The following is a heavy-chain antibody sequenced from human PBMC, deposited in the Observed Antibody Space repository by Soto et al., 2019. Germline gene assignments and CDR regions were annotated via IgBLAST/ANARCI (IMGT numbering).Heavy chain of an antibody. Sequence: QEHLVESGGGVVQPGRSLRLSCAACGFAFSNYAIHWIRQAPGKGLEWVALISFDGGTKYYADSVKGRFTLSRDNSKNTVSVEMNSLRDDDSAVYYCARRAAADVLSVAFDMWGHGTMVIVSS. J-gene: IGHJ3*02. CDR1: GFAFSNYA. D-gene: IGHD6-13*01. CDR2: ISFDGGTK. CDR3: ARRAAADVLSVAFDM. V-gene: IGHV3-30-3*01.